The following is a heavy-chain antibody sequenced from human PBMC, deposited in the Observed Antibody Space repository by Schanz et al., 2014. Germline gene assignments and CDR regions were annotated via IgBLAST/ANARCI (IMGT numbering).Heavy chain of an antibody. V-gene: IGHV4-39*07. Sequence: QVQLQESGPGLVKPSETLSLTCTVSGGSISSTTYYWGWFRQPPGKGLEWIGSIYYSGNTYYNPSLKSPVTISVDTSRNQFSLNLNSVTAADTAVYYCARSPGDFPGWFDSWGQGTLVTVSS. CDR2: IYYSGNT. CDR1: GGSISSTTYY. J-gene: IGHJ5*01. D-gene: IGHD4-17*01. CDR3: ARSPGDFPGWFDS.